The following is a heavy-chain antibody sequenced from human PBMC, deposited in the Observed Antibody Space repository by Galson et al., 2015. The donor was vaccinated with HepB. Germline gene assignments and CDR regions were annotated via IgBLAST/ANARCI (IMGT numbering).Heavy chain of an antibody. J-gene: IGHJ5*02. V-gene: IGHV3-23*01. CDR3: AKDFNWPEGS. CDR1: GFNFSDFH. CDR2: VGSSSGST. D-gene: IGHD3-9*01. Sequence: SLRLSCAASGFNFSDFHMSWVRQAPGKGLEWVAGVGSSSGSTFYADSLKGRFTISRDNSKNTLYLQMNSLRAEDTAIYYCAKDFNWPEGSWGQGTLVTVSS.